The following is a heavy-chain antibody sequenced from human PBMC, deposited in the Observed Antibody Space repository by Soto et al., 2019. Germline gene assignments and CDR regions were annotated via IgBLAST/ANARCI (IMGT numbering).Heavy chain of an antibody. CDR3: AAEGVRGMYV. J-gene: IGHJ6*02. CDR1: GYTFTSYD. CDR2: MNPNSANT. V-gene: IGHV1-8*01. D-gene: IGHD3-16*01. Sequence: QVQLVQSGAEVKKPGASVKVSCKASGYTFTSYDINWVRQATGQGLEWMGWMNPNSANTGYAQKCQGRVTTTRHTSISTAYLDLPRLRSEHTAVYYCAAEGVRGMYVSCQATTVTVSS.